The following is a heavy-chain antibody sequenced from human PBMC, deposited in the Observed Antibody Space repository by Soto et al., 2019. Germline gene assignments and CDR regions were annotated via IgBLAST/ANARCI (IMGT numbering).Heavy chain of an antibody. J-gene: IGHJ6*02. CDR2: INPNSGGT. CDR3: VRGGIAARPPYYYGMDV. V-gene: IGHV1-2*04. Sequence: ASVKVSCKASGYTFTGYYMHWVRQAPGQGLEWMGWINPNSGGTNYAQKFQGWVTMTRDTSISTAYMELSRLRSDDTAVYYCVRGGIAARPPYYYGMDVWGQGTTVTVSS. D-gene: IGHD6-6*01. CDR1: GYTFTGYY.